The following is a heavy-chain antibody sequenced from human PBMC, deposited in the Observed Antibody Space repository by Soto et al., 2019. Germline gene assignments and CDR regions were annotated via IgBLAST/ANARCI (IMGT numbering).Heavy chain of an antibody. V-gene: IGHV3-30*09. J-gene: IGHJ3*02. D-gene: IGHD3-22*01. CDR1: GFTFSSYA. CDR2: ISYDGSNK. CDR3: ARDRAYYDSSGYSFDAFDI. Sequence: GGSLRLSCAASGFTFSSYAMHWVRQAPGKGLEWVAVISYDGSNKYYADSVKGRFAISRDNSKNTLYLQMNSLRAEDTAVYYCARDRAYYDSSGYSFDAFDIWGQGTMVTVSS.